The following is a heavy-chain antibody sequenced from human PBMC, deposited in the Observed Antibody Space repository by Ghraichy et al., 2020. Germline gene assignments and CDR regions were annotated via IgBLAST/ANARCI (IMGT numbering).Heavy chain of an antibody. CDR2: IYYSGST. CDR3: ARVWCSGGNCYPGGDHYYGMDV. V-gene: IGHV4-31*11. CDR1: GGSITSGTHY. D-gene: IGHD2-15*01. Sequence: LTCAVSGGSITSGTHYWSWIRQHPGRGLEWIGYIYYSGSTYYHPSLKSRVTISVDLFKNQFSLRLRGVTAADTALYYCARVWCSGGNCYPGGDHYYGMDVWGQGTTVTVSS. J-gene: IGHJ6*02.